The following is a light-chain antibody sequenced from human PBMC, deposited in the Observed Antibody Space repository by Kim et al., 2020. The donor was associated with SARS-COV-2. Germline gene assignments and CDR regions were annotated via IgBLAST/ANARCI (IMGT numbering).Light chain of an antibody. V-gene: IGLV3-19*01. J-gene: IGLJ3*02. Sequence: ALGQTVRITCPGASLRNCYASWYQQKPGQAPVLVIFGKNNRPSGIPDRFSGSSSGNAASLTLTGAQAEDEADYYCNSRDSSGNTLVFGGGTQLTVL. CDR3: NSRDSSGNTLV. CDR1: SLRNCY. CDR2: GKN.